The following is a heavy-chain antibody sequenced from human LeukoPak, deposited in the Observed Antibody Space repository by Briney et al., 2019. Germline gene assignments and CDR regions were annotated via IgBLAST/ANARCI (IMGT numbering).Heavy chain of an antibody. CDR2: IYSGGST. J-gene: IGHJ4*02. CDR3: ARDIDDFRRSGSYYPY. D-gene: IGHD3-10*01. V-gene: IGHV3-53*01. Sequence: GGSLRLSCAASGFTVSSNYMSWVRQAPGKGLEWVSVIYSGGSTYYADSVKGRFTISRDNSKNTLYLQMNSLRAEDTAVYYCARDIDDFRRSGSYYPYWGQGTLVTVSS. CDR1: GFTVSSNY.